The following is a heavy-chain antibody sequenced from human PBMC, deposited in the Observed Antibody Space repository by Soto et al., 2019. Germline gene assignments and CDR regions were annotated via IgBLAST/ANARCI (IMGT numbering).Heavy chain of an antibody. D-gene: IGHD6-13*01. J-gene: IGHJ6*02. CDR1: GGSISSGGYY. CDR2: IYYSGST. V-gene: IGHV4-31*03. Sequence: PSETLSLTCTVSGGSISSGGYYWSWIRQHPGKGLEWIGYIYYSGSTYYNPSLKSRVTISVDTSKNQFSLKLSSVTAADTAVYYCARGIRIAAAVGYGMDVWGQGTTVTVSS. CDR3: ARGIRIAAAVGYGMDV.